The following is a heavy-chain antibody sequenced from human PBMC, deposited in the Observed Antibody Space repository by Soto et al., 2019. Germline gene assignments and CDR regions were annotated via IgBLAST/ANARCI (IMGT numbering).Heavy chain of an antibody. Sequence: GGSLRLSCAASGFTFSDYYMSWIRQAPGKGLEWVSYISSSGSTIYYADSVKGRFTISRDNAKNSLYLQMNSLRAEHTAVYYCARDWVEAAGPRWFVYWGQGTLVTLSS. CDR1: GFTFSDYY. J-gene: IGHJ4*02. D-gene: IGHD6-13*01. CDR2: ISSSGSTI. CDR3: ARDWVEAAGPRWFVY. V-gene: IGHV3-11*01.